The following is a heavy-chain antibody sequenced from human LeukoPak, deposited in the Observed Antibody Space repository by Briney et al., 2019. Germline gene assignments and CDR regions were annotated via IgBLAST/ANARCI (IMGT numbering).Heavy chain of an antibody. V-gene: IGHV3-7*03. J-gene: IGHJ4*02. CDR2: IRQDGSEK. CDR3: ARQGAHPGYSSNWALDY. CDR1: GFIFSNYW. Sequence: GGSLRLSCAASGFIFSNYWMSWVRQAPGMGLEWVANIRQDGSEKNYVDSVKGRFTISRDNAKNSLSLQMNSLRAEDTAVYYCARQGAHPGYSSNWALDYWGQGTLVTVSS. D-gene: IGHD6-13*01.